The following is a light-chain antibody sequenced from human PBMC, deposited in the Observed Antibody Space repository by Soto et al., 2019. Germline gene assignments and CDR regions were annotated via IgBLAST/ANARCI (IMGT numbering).Light chain of an antibody. Sequence: EIVLTQSPGTLSLSPGERATLSCRASQSVSSSYLAWYQQKPGQAPRLLIYGASSRATGIPDRFSGSGSGTDFTLNISRLESEESAVYYCQQYGISPPITFGQGTKLESK. J-gene: IGKJ2*01. CDR1: QSVSSSY. CDR3: QQYGISPPIT. V-gene: IGKV3-20*01. CDR2: GAS.